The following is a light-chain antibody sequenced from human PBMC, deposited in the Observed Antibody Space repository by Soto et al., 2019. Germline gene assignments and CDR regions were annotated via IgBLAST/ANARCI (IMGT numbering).Light chain of an antibody. CDR3: QQTYSPPRT. Sequence: DIQMTQLPSSLSASVGDRVTITCRASQTINRYVDWYQQKPGEAPNLLIYAASTLHSGVPSRFSGGGSGTDFTLTISSLQPEDFGTYYCQQTYSPPRTFGPGTKVEI. J-gene: IGKJ1*01. V-gene: IGKV1-39*01. CDR2: AAS. CDR1: QTINRY.